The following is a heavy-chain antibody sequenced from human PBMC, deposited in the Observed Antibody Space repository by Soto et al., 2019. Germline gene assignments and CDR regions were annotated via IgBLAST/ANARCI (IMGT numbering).Heavy chain of an antibody. CDR2: INHSGST. CDR1: GGSFSGYY. D-gene: IGHD6-13*01. J-gene: IGHJ5*02. V-gene: IGHV4-34*01. Sequence: PSETLSLTCAVYGGSFSGYYWSWIRQPPGKGLEWIGEINHSGSTNYNPSLKSRVTISVDTSKNQFSLKLSSVTAADTAVYYRARGKAGIAAAGGRWFDPWGQGTLVTVSS. CDR3: ARGKAGIAAAGGRWFDP.